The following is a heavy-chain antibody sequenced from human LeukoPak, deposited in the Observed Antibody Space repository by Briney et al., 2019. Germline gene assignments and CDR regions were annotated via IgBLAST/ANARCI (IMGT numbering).Heavy chain of an antibody. CDR1: GGSISSYY. V-gene: IGHV4-59*12. D-gene: IGHD6-19*01. Sequence: SETLSLTCTVSGGSISSYYWSWIRQPPGKGLEWIGYIYYSGSTNYNPSLKSRVTISVDTSKNQFSLKLSSVTAADTAVYYCARARYGQWLYYWGQGTLVTVSS. CDR2: IYYSGST. CDR3: ARARYGQWLYY. J-gene: IGHJ4*02.